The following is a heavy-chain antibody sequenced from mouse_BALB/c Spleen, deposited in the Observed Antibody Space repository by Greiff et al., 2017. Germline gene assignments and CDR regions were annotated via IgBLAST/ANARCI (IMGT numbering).Heavy chain of an antibody. Sequence: QVQLKESGAELAKPGASVKMSCKASGYTFTSYWMHWVKQRPGQGLEWIGYINPSTGYTEYNQKFKDKATLTADKSSSTAYMQLSSLTSEDSAVYYCARGYGYLFDYWGQGTTLTVSS. CDR2: INPSTGYT. CDR1: GYTFTSYW. V-gene: IGHV1-7*01. CDR3: ARGYGYLFDY. D-gene: IGHD2-2*01. J-gene: IGHJ2*01.